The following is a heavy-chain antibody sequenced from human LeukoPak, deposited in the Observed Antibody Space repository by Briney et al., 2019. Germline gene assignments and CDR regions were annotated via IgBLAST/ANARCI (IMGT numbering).Heavy chain of an antibody. CDR3: ARGDSGSYSSWFDP. D-gene: IGHD1-26*01. J-gene: IGHJ5*02. CDR2: IYYSGST. V-gene: IGHV4-59*01. CDR1: GGSISSYY. Sequence: PSETLSLTCTVSGGSISSYYWSWIRQPPGKGLEWIGYIYYSGSTNYNPSLKSRVTISVDTSKNQFSLKLSSVTAADTAVYYCARGDSGSYSSWFDPWGQETLVTVSS.